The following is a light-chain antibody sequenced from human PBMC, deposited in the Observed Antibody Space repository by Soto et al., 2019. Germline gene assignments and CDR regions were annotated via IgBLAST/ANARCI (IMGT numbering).Light chain of an antibody. CDR1: QSISSW. J-gene: IGKJ5*01. CDR3: QQGDSFPIA. Sequence: DIQITQSPSSVSASVGDRITITCRASQSISSWLAWYLQKPGTVPKLLIYAASSLQSGGPSRFSGSGAGTEYTLAIASLQPEDFGTYYCQQGDSFPIAFGQGTRLEIK. CDR2: AAS. V-gene: IGKV1-12*01.